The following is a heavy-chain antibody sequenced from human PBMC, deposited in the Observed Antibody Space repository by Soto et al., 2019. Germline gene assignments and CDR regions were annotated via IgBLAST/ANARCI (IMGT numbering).Heavy chain of an antibody. Sequence: QVQLVQSGAEVKKPGAAVKVSCKASGYTFSDRNMHWVRQAPGQGLEWMAWINPGSGGTDYAQKFQGRVTMTRDTSISTAYMELSILTSDDSAVYYCARGGGSSWFDPWVQGTLGTASS. V-gene: IGHV1-2*02. CDR1: GYTFSDRN. CDR2: INPGSGGT. J-gene: IGHJ5*02. D-gene: IGHD6-25*01. CDR3: ARGGGSSWFDP.